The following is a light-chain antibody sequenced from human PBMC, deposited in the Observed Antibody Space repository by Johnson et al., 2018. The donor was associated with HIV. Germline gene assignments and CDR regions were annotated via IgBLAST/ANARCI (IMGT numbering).Light chain of an antibody. J-gene: IGLJ1*01. Sequence: QSVLTQPPSVSAAPGQKVTISCSGSSSNIGNNYVSWYQQLPGTAPKLLIYENNKRPSGIPDRFSGSQSGTSATLGITGLQTGDEADYYCGTWDSSLSVFYVFGTGTKVTVL. CDR2: ENN. V-gene: IGLV1-51*02. CDR1: SSNIGNNY. CDR3: GTWDSSLSVFYV.